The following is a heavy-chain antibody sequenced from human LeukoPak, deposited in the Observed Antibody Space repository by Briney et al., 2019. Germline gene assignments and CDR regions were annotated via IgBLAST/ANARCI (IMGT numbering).Heavy chain of an antibody. CDR1: GGSIIRDY. Sequence: SETLSLTCTVSGGSIIRDYWGWIRQPPGKGLEWIGYIYYTGSTNYNPSLKSRVTISVDTSKNQFSLELSSVTAADTAVYYCARVGFGNTPHPIDYWGQGTLVTVSS. CDR2: IYYTGST. V-gene: IGHV4-59*01. CDR3: ARVGFGNTPHPIDY. J-gene: IGHJ4*02. D-gene: IGHD4-23*01.